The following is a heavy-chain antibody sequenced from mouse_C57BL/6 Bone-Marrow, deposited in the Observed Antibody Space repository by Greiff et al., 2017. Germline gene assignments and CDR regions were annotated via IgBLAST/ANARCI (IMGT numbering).Heavy chain of an antibody. CDR2: MHPNGGSP. CDR3: ARSYDDDDYTMDF. CDR1: GYTFTNYW. V-gene: IGHV1-64*01. J-gene: IGHJ4*01. D-gene: IGHD2-4*01. Sequence: QVQLQQPGAELVKPGASVKLSCKASGYTFTNYWMHWVKQRPGQGLEWIGMMHPNGGSPDYNEKFKGEATLSVDKSSRTAYMELSSLTSEDSAVYYCARSYDDDDYTMDFWGQGTSVTVSS.